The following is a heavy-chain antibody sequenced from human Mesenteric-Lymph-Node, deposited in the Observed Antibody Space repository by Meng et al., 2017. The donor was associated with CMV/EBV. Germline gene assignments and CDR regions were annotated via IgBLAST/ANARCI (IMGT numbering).Heavy chain of an antibody. Sequence: GSLRLSCTVSGGSISSYYWSWIRQPPGKGLEWIGYIYYSGSTNYNPSLNSRVPISVDTSKNQFSLKLSSLTAADTAVYYCARDAGECVSADPSTYYNYGMDVWGQGTTVTVSS. V-gene: IGHV4-59*01. CDR1: GGSISSYY. CDR2: IYYSGST. J-gene: IGHJ6*02. D-gene: IGHD3-10*01. CDR3: ARDAGECVSADPSTYYNYGMDV.